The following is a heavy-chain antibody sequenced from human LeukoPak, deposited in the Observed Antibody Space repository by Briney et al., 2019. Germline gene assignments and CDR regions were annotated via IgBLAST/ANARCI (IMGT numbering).Heavy chain of an antibody. CDR2: IHISATT. V-gene: IGHV3-53*01. CDR3: SRERGRD. D-gene: IGHD2-15*01. Sequence: GGSLRLSCEASGFTDSSIFMGWVRQAPGKGLEWVSIIHISATTYYSDYVKGRFTISRDHFKDTLYLQMDSLRAEGTAVYYCSRERGRDLGQGTLVTVSS. J-gene: IGHJ4*02. CDR1: GFTDSSIF.